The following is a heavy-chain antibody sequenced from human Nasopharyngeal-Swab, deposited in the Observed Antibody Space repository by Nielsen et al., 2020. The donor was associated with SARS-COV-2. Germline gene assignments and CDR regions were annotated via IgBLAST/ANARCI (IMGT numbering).Heavy chain of an antibody. D-gene: IGHD3-16*01. Sequence: GESLKISCKGSGYSFTSYWIGWVRQMPGKGLEWMGIIYPGDSDTRYSPSFQGQVTISADKSISTAYLQWSSLKASDTAMYYCARHWGAYKYYYYGMDVWGQGTTVTVSS. V-gene: IGHV5-51*01. CDR2: IYPGDSDT. CDR3: ARHWGAYKYYYYGMDV. J-gene: IGHJ6*02. CDR1: GYSFTSYW.